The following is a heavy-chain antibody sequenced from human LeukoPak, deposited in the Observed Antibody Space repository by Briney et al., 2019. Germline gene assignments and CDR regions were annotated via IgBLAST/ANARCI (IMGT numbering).Heavy chain of an antibody. CDR2: INPNSGGT. J-gene: IGHJ5*02. V-gene: IGHV1-2*02. D-gene: IGHD6-6*01. CDR1: GYTFTSYG. Sequence: GASVKVSCKASGYTFTSYGISWVRQAPGQGLEWMGWINPNSGGTNYAQKFQGRVTMTRDTSISTAYMELSRLRSDDTAVSYCARDLSIAAREVSARWYNWFDPWGQGTLVTVSS. CDR3: ARDLSIAAREVSARWYNWFDP.